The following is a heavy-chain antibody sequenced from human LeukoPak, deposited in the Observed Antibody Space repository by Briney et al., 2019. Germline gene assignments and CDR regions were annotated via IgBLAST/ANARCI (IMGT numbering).Heavy chain of an antibody. D-gene: IGHD3-22*01. Sequence: SDAQSLTCTVSGDSINSYHWSWIRQPAGKGLEWIGRIHMSGSTNYNPSLRSRVAISMDNSKNQFSLKLKSVTAADTAVYYCARDDSSRDDSVGYHYWGQGTLV. CDR1: GDSINSYH. CDR2: IHMSGST. CDR3: ARDDSSRDDSVGYHY. J-gene: IGHJ4*02. V-gene: IGHV4-4*07.